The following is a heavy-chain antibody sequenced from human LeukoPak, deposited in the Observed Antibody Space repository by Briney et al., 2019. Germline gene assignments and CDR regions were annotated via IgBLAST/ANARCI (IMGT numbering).Heavy chain of an antibody. V-gene: IGHV4-39*02. CDR3: ARSSGTGTSSY. CDR2: VYYGRSP. Sequence: SETLSLTCTVSGDSISRSTYYWAWIRQPPGKGLEWIGSVYYGRSPYFNPSLESRATISVDTSKNHFSLKMSSVTAADTAVYYCARSSGTGTSSYWGQGTLVTVSS. CDR1: GDSISRSTYY. D-gene: IGHD6-25*01. J-gene: IGHJ4*02.